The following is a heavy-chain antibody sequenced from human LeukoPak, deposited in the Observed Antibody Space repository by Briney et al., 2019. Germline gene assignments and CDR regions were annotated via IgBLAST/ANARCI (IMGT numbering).Heavy chain of an antibody. CDR1: GGSIGSYH. V-gene: IGHV4-59*01. D-gene: IGHD5/OR15-5a*01. CDR2: VHYTWNT. Sequence: PSETLSLTCSVSGGSIGSYHWSWIRQPPGKGLEWIGHVHYTWNTKYNPSLTGRVSILLDRSKNQFSLSLSSLTAADTAVYYCARVASKGGMDVWGQGTTVIVSS. J-gene: IGHJ6*02. CDR3: ARVASKGGMDV.